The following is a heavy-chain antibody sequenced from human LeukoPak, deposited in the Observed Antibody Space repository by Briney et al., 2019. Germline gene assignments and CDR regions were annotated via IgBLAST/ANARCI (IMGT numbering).Heavy chain of an antibody. CDR1: GGSISSYY. CDR3: ARGLIQLWYNFDY. CDR2: IYYSGST. V-gene: IGHV4-59*12. J-gene: IGHJ4*02. Sequence: SETLSLTCTVSGGSISSYYWSWIRQPPGKGLEWIGYIYYSGSTNYNPSLKGRVTISVDTSKNQFSLKLSSVTAADTAVYYCARGLIQLWYNFDYWGQGTLVTVSS. D-gene: IGHD5-18*01.